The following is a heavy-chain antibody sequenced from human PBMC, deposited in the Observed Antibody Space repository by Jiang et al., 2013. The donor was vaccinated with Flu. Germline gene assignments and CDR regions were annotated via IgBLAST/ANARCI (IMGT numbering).Heavy chain of an antibody. CDR1: GYTFTSYY. CDR2: INPSGGST. Sequence: CKASGYTFTSYYMHWVRQAPGQGLEWMGIINPSGGSTSYAQKFQGRVTMTRDTSTSTVYMELSSLRSEDTAVYYCARGGYDFWSGYSDLLHFDYWGQGTLVTVSS. V-gene: IGHV1-46*01. D-gene: IGHD3-3*01. J-gene: IGHJ4*02. CDR3: ARGGYDFWSGYSDLLHFDY.